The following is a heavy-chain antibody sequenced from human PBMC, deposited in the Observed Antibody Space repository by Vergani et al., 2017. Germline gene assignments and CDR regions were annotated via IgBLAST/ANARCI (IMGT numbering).Heavy chain of an antibody. CDR3: ARDQPHRLYGMDV. V-gene: IGHV4-61*02. D-gene: IGHD6-25*01. CDR1: GGSISSGSYY. J-gene: IGHJ6*02. CDR2: IYTSGST. Sequence: QVQLQESGPGLVKPSQTLSLTCTVSGGSISSGSYYWSWIRQPAGKGLEWIGRIYTSGSTNYNPYLKSRVTISVDTSKNQLSLKLSYVTAADTAVYYCARDQPHRLYGMDVWGQGTTVTVSS.